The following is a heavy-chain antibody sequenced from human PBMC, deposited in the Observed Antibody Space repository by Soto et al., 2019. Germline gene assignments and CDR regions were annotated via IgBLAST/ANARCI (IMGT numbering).Heavy chain of an antibody. CDR2: IYYSGST. D-gene: IGHD2-15*01. J-gene: IGHJ4*02. CDR3: ARGRAVVAATRRYYFDY. V-gene: IGHV4-59*01. Sequence: SETLSLTCTVSGGSISSYYLSWIRQPPGKGLEWIGYIYYSGSTNYNPSLKSRVTISVDTSKNQFSLKLSSVTAADTAVYYCARGRAVVAATRRYYFDYWGQGTLVTVSS. CDR1: GGSISSYY.